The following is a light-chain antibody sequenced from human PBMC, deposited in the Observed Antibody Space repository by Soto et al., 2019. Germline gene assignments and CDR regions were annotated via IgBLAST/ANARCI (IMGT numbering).Light chain of an antibody. CDR1: QSISNY. V-gene: IGKV1-39*01. J-gene: IGKJ1*01. CDR3: QQGYSISWT. CDR2: AAS. Sequence: DIQMTQSPSSLSASVGDRVTLTCRASQSISNYLNWYQQKPGKAPDLLIYAASNLQSGVPSRFSGSGSGTDFTLTISSLQPEDFATYYCQQGYSISWTFGQGTKVDIK.